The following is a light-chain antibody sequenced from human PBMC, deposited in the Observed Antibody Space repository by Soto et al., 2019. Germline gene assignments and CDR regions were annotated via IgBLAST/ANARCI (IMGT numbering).Light chain of an antibody. Sequence: QSALTQPPSVSGAPGQRVTISCTGSSSNIGAGYEVNWYQHLPGAAPKLLIYGNTNRPSGVPDRFSGSKSGTSASLAITGLQAEDEADYYCQSYDSSLSDLYVFGTGTKVTVL. V-gene: IGLV1-40*01. CDR2: GNT. CDR3: QSYDSSLSDLYV. CDR1: SSNIGAGYE. J-gene: IGLJ1*01.